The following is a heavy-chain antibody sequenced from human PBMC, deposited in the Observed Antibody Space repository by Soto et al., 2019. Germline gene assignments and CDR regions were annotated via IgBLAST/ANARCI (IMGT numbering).Heavy chain of an antibody. V-gene: IGHV4-34*01. CDR3: ARGYSSSPLYYSYYGMDV. J-gene: IGHJ6*02. CDR1: GGSFSGYY. CDR2: INHSGST. Sequence: QVQLQQWGAGLLKPSETLSLTCAVYGGSFSGYYWSWIRQPPGKGLEWIGEINHSGSTNYNPSLRSRVTISVDTSKNQFSLKLSSVTAADTAVYYCARGYSSSPLYYSYYGMDVWGQGTTVTVSS. D-gene: IGHD6-6*01.